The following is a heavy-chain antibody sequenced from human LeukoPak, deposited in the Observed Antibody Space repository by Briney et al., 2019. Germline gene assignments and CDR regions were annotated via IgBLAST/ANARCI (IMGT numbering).Heavy chain of an antibody. V-gene: IGHV3-23*01. J-gene: IGHJ4*02. CDR3: ARLRYYYDGSGYYWNYFDY. CDR1: GFTFSTCG. Sequence: PGGSLRLSCAASGFTFSTCGMNWVRQAPGKGLEWVSGVSGSGVSTYYADSVKGRFTISRDNSKNTLYLQMNSLRAEDTAVYYCARLRYYYDGSGYYWNYFDYWGQGTLVAVSS. CDR2: VSGSGVST. D-gene: IGHD3-22*01.